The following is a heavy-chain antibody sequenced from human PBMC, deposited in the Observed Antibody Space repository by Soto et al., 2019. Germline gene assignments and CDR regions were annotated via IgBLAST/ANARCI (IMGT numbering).Heavy chain of an antibody. CDR2: IRSKAYGGTT. J-gene: IGHJ6*02. D-gene: IGHD1-26*01. CDR3: TRDEWELRFFRYYYYGMDV. V-gene: IGHV3-49*05. Sequence: ELQLVESGGGLVKPGRSLRLSCTASGFTFGDYAMSWFRQAPGKGLEWVGFIRSKAYGGTTEYAASVKGRFTISRDDSKSIAYLQMNSLKTEDTAVYYCTRDEWELRFFRYYYYGMDVWGQGTTVTVSS. CDR1: GFTFGDYA.